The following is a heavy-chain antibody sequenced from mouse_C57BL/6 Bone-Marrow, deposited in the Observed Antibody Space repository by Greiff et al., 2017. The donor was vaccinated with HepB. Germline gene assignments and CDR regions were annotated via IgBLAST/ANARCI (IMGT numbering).Heavy chain of an antibody. Sequence: QVQLKQSGAELARPGASVKLSCKASGYTFTSYGISWVKQRTGQGLEWIGEIYPRSGNTYYNEKFKGKATLTADKSSSTAYMELRSLTSEDYAVYFCARYGNYVFWFAYWGQGTLVTVSA. CDR1: GYTFTSYG. CDR2: IYPRSGNT. CDR3: ARYGNYVFWFAY. D-gene: IGHD2-1*01. V-gene: IGHV1-81*01. J-gene: IGHJ3*01.